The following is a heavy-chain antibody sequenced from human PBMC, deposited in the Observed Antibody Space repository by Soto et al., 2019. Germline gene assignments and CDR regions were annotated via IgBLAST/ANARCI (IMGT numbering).Heavy chain of an antibody. J-gene: IGHJ6*02. D-gene: IGHD4-4*01. CDR3: TKHPSTVLDV. V-gene: IGHV3-73*02. CDR1: GFTFSGSA. Sequence: EVQLVESGGCLVQPGGSLKLSCAASGFTFSGSAMHWVRQASGKGLEWVGRIRSKANSYATAYAASVKGRFTISRDDSKNTAYLQMNSLKTEDTAVYYCTKHPSTVLDVWGQGTTVTVSS. CDR2: IRSKANSYAT.